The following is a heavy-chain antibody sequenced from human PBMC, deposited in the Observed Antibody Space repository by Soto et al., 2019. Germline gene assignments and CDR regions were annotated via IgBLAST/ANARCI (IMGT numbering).Heavy chain of an antibody. Sequence: QVHLVQSGAEVKKPGASVKVSCKTSGYTFTDYYIHWMRQVPGQGPEWMGWINPRSGGTNYGKKFQGGITLASDASISTSFMELRRLRSDDTAVYYWARSLGGGGDYFYGMDVWGQGTAVTVSS. V-gene: IGHV1-2*02. CDR2: INPRSGGT. D-gene: IGHD3-10*01. CDR3: ARSLGGGGDYFYGMDV. J-gene: IGHJ6*02. CDR1: GYTFTDYY.